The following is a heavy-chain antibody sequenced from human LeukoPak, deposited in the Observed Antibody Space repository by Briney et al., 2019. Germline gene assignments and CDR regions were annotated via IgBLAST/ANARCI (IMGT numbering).Heavy chain of an antibody. D-gene: IGHD2-2*01. CDR3: ARVRTEDIVVVPAAIVDAFDI. Sequence: SSQTLSLTCTVSGGSISSGGYYWSWIRQHPGKGLEWIVYIYYSGSTYYNPSLKSRVTISVDTSKNQFSLKLSSVTAADTAVYYCARVRTEDIVVVPAAIVDAFDIWGQGTMVTVSS. J-gene: IGHJ3*02. CDR2: IYYSGST. CDR1: GGSISSGGYY. V-gene: IGHV4-31*03.